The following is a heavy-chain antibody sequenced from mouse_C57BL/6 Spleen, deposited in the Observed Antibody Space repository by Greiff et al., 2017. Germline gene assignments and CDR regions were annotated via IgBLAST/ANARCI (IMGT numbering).Heavy chain of an antibody. V-gene: IGHV1-5*01. Sequence: EVQLQQSGTVLARPGASVKMSCKTSGYTFTSYWMHWVKQRPGPGLEWIGAIYPGNSDTSYNQKFKGKAKLTAVTSASTAYMELSSLTNEDSAVYYCTTAYYYGTPYYFDYWGQGTTLTVSS. CDR2: IYPGNSDT. CDR1: GYTFTSYW. J-gene: IGHJ2*01. CDR3: TTAYYYGTPYYFDY. D-gene: IGHD1-1*01.